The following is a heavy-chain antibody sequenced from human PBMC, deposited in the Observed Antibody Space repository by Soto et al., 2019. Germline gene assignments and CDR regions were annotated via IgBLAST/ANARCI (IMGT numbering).Heavy chain of an antibody. V-gene: IGHV4-4*02. CDR1: SGSISSDNW. CDR2: IYPSGNT. J-gene: IGHJ4*02. Sequence: QVQLQESGPGLVKPSGTLSLTCAVSSGSISSDNWWSWVRQPPGKGLEWIGEIYPSGNTNYNPSLRSRVTLSVDRSKNHFSLKLSSVTAADTAVYYCARTYCSGGSCYSAFDYWGQGTLVTVSS. D-gene: IGHD2-15*01. CDR3: ARTYCSGGSCYSAFDY.